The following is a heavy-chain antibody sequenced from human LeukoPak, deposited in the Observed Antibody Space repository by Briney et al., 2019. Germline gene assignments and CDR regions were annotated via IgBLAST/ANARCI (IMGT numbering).Heavy chain of an antibody. J-gene: IGHJ5*02. V-gene: IGHV4-39*01. Sequence: SETLSLTCTVSGGSISSSSYYWGWVRQPPGKGLEWIGSIYYSGSTYYNPSLKSRVTISVDTSKNQFSLKMRSVTAADTAVYYCARRDYYGSGSPRGWFDPWGQGTLVTVSS. D-gene: IGHD3-10*01. CDR2: IYYSGST. CDR1: GGSISSSSYY. CDR3: ARRDYYGSGSPRGWFDP.